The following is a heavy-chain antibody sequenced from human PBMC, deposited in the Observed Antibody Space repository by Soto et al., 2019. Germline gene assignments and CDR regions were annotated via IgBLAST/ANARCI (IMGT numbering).Heavy chain of an antibody. Sequence: SETLSLTCAVYGGSFSDYNWSWIRQPPGKGLEWIGEINDSGSTNYNPSLKSRVTISVDKSKNQFSLKLSSVTAADTAVYYCASVRGGYYYAMDVWGQGTTVTVSS. V-gene: IGHV4-34*01. J-gene: IGHJ6*02. CDR1: GGSFSDYN. CDR3: ASVRGGYYYAMDV. CDR2: INDSGST. D-gene: IGHD3-10*02.